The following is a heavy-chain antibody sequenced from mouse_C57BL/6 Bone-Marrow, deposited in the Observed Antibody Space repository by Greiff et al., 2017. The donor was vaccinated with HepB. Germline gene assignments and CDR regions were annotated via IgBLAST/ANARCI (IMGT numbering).Heavy chain of an antibody. CDR3: ARWEGSYLYFDY. CDR1: GYTFTSYW. V-gene: IGHV1-52*01. CDR2: IDPSDSET. D-gene: IGHD6-1*01. J-gene: IGHJ2*01. Sequence: VQLQQPGAELVRPGSSVKLSCKASGYTFTSYWMHWVKQRPIQGLEWIGNIDPSDSETHYNQKFKDKATLTVDKSSSTAYMQLSSLTSEDSAVYYCARWEGSYLYFDYWGQGTTLTVSS.